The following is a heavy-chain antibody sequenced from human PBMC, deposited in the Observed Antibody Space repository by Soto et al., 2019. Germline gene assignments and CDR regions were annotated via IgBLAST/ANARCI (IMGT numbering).Heavy chain of an antibody. J-gene: IGHJ4*02. D-gene: IGHD6-19*01. CDR3: ARGISYSSGWYYFDY. Sequence: KTSETLSLTCTVSGGSISSYYWSWIRQPPGEGLEWIGYIYYSGSTNYNPSLKSRVTISVDTSKNQFSLKLSSVTAADTAVYYCARGISYSSGWYYFDYWGQGTLVTVSS. CDR2: IYYSGST. CDR1: GGSISSYY. V-gene: IGHV4-59*01.